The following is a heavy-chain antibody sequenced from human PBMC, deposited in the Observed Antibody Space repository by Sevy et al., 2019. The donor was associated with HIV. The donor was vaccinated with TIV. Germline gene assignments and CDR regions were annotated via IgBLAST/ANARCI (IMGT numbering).Heavy chain of an antibody. V-gene: IGHV3-23*01. CDR3: ARQGCTKPHDY. CDR2: FSFGCGRI. J-gene: IGHJ4*01. D-gene: IGHD2-8*01. Sequence: GGSLRLSCAASRFTFSKYSMSWVRQAPGKGLEWVSTFSFGCGRINYADSVKGRFTISRDDSKNTLYLQMNSLRAEDTAVYYCARQGCTKPHDYWGHGTLVTVSS. CDR1: RFTFSKYS.